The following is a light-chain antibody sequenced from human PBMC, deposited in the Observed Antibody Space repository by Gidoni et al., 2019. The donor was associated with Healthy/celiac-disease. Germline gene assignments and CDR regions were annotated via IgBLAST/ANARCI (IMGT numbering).Light chain of an antibody. CDR3: CSYAGSSTVV. CDR1: SSDVGSYNL. J-gene: IGLJ2*01. V-gene: IGLV2-23*01. Sequence: QSALTKPASVSGSPGQSITISRTGTSSDVGSYNLVSWYQQHPGKAPKLMIYEGSKRPSGVSNRFSGSKSGNTASLTISGLQAEDEADYYCCSYAGSSTVVFGGGTKLTVL. CDR2: EGS.